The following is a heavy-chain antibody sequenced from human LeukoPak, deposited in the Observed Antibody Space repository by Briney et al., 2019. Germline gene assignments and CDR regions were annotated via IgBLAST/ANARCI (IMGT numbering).Heavy chain of an antibody. J-gene: IGHJ1*01. CDR2: VDPEDGET. V-gene: IGHV1-69-2*01. CDR1: GYTFTDYY. CDR3: ATFRLPGEYFQH. Sequence: ASVKVSCKVSGYTFTDYYMHWVQQAPGKGLEWMGLVDPEDGETIYAEKFQGRVTITADTSTDTAYMELSSLRSEDTAVYYCATFRLPGEYFQHWGQGTLVIVSS.